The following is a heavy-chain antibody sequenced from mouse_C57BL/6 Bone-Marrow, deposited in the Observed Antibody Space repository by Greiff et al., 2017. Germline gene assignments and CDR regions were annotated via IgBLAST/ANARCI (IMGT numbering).Heavy chain of an antibody. CDR1: GYTFTSYG. V-gene: IGHV1-81*01. D-gene: IGHD2-4*01. CDR2: IYPRSGNT. CDR3: ARSYYDYDLYAMDY. J-gene: IGHJ4*01. Sequence: VQLQQSGAELARPGASVKLSCKASGYTFTSYGISWVKQRTGQGLEWIGEIYPRSGNTYYNEKFKGKATLTADKSSSTAYMELRSLTSEDSAVYFCARSYYDYDLYAMDYWGQGTSVTVSS.